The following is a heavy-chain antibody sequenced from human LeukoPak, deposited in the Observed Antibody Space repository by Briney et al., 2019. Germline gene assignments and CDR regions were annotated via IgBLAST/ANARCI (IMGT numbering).Heavy chain of an antibody. J-gene: IGHJ4*02. Sequence: PSETLSLTCTVSGGSISSSSYYWGWIRQPPGKGLEWIGSIYYSGSTYYNPSLKSRVTISVDTSKNQFSLKLSSVTAADTAVYYCARDSSRTFDCWGQGTLVTVSS. D-gene: IGHD6-13*01. CDR1: GGSISSSSYY. CDR2: IYYSGST. CDR3: ARDSSRTFDC. V-gene: IGHV4-39*07.